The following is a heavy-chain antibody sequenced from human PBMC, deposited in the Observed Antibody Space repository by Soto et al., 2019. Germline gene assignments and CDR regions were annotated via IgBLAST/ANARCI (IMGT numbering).Heavy chain of an antibody. CDR3: AKGRGGSGSLTPRVDF. D-gene: IGHD3-10*01. CDR1: GFTFNNYA. Sequence: EVQLLESGGGLVQPGGSLRLSCAASGFTFNNYAMTWVRQAPGKGLEWVSAISGGGDTTSYPDSVKGRFTVSRDGSKNTLSLQMSSLRAEDTALYYCAKGRGGSGSLTPRVDFWGQGTLVTVSS. J-gene: IGHJ4*02. CDR2: ISGGGDTT. V-gene: IGHV3-23*01.